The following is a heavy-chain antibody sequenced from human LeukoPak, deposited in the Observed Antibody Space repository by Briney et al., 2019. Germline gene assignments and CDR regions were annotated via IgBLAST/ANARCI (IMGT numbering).Heavy chain of an antibody. CDR3: ARTWSASYFDY. CDR1: GFTFSSYA. CDR2: ISGSGGST. Sequence: GGSLRLSCAASGFTFSSYAMSWVRQAPGKGLEWVSAISGSGGSTYYADSVKGRFTISIDNSKNTLYLQMNSLRADATAVYYCARTWSASYFDYWGQGTLVTVSS. D-gene: IGHD3-3*01. V-gene: IGHV3-23*01. J-gene: IGHJ4*02.